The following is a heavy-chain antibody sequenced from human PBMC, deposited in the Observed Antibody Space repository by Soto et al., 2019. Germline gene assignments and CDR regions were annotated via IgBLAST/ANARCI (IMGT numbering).Heavy chain of an antibody. CDR3: ARDGDSCSPLDI. CDR2: INPNSGGT. CDR1: GYTFTGNY. J-gene: IGHJ3*02. Sequence: QVQLVQSGAEVKKPGASVKVSCKASGYTFTGNYMHWVRQAPGQGLEGMGWINPNSGGTNYAQKSQGRVTVTRDTSISTASMELSRLRSDDTAVCCCARDGDSCSPLDIWGQGTMVTVSS. D-gene: IGHD6-6*01. V-gene: IGHV1-2*02.